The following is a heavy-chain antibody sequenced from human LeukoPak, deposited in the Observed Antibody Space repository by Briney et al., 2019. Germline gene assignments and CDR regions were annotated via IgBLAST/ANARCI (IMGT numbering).Heavy chain of an antibody. CDR2: LWYDGSSQ. CDR1: GFTFNRYG. J-gene: IGHJ4*02. CDR3: ARSTGLSGSGGHPLDY. Sequence: GGSLRLSCAASGFTFNRYGMHWVRQAPGKGLEWVAGLWYDGSSQKYADSVKGRFTISRDNSKNTLSVQMNSLRAEDTAVYYCARSTGLSGSGGHPLDYWGQGSLVTVSS. D-gene: IGHD2-15*01. V-gene: IGHV3-33*01.